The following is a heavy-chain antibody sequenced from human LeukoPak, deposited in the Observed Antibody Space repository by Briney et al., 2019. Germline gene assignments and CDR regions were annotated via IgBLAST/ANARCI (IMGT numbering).Heavy chain of an antibody. V-gene: IGHV3-20*04. CDR3: AELGITMIGGV. CDR1: GFTYDDYD. J-gene: IGHJ6*04. D-gene: IGHD3-10*02. CDR2: INWHGGST. Sequence: GGSLRLSCAASGFTYDDYDMSWVRQAPGKGLEWVSNINWHGGSTAYADSVKGRFTISRDNAKNSLYLQMNSLRAEDTAVYYCAELGITMIGGVWGKGTTVTISS.